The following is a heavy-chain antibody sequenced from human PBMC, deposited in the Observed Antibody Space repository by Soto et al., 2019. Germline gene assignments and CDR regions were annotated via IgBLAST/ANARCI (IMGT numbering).Heavy chain of an antibody. Sequence: PSETLSLTCTVSGGSISSTSYYWGWIRQPPGKGLEWIGSMYFTGSTYYNPSLKSRVTISVDTSKNQLSLKLSSVTAADTAVYFCTRRSRWYYYGTASYYNLWFDSWGQGTLVTVSS. CDR2: MYFTGST. D-gene: IGHD3-10*01. V-gene: IGHV4-39*01. CDR1: GGSISSTSYY. CDR3: TRRSRWYYYGTASYYNLWFDS. J-gene: IGHJ5*01.